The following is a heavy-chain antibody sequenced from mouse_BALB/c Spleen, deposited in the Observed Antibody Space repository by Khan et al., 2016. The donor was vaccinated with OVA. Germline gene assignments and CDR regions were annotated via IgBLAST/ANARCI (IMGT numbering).Heavy chain of an antibody. D-gene: IGHD1-1*01. J-gene: IGHJ2*01. V-gene: IGHV3-2*02. CDR3: ARSGTISTVVITDFDY. CDR1: GYSITSDYA. CDR2: IHYSGNT. Sequence: VQLKESGPGLVKPSQSLSLTCTVTGYSITSDYAWNWIRQFPGNKLEWMGYIHYSGNTSYNPSLKSRFSITRYPSTNQFFLQLSSGSTEDTATYYCARSGTISTVVITDFDYWGQGTTLTVSS.